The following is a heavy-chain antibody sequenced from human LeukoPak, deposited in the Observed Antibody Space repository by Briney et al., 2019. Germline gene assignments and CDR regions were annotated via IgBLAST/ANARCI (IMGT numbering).Heavy chain of an antibody. CDR3: ARSDQQLWSLKYYFDY. V-gene: IGHV4-59*01. CDR2: IYYSGST. J-gene: IGHJ4*02. CDR1: GGSFSGYY. Sequence: SETLSLTCAVYGGSFSGYYWSWIRQPPGKGLEWIGYIYYSGSTNYNPSLKSRVTISVDTSKNQFSLKLSSVTAADTAVYYCARSDQQLWSLKYYFDYWGQGTLVTVSS. D-gene: IGHD5-18*01.